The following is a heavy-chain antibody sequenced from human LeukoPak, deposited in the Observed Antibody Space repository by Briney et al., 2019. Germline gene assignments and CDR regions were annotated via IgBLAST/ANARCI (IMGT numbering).Heavy chain of an antibody. CDR1: GGSFSGYY. D-gene: IGHD2-2*01. V-gene: IGHV4-34*01. CDR2: INHSGST. J-gene: IGHJ5*02. CDR3: ARGLGDIVVVPAALRTRLKRWFDP. Sequence: SETLSLTCAVYGGSFSGYYWTWIRQTPEKGLERIGEINHSGSTNYNPSLKSRVTISADTSKNQFSLKLSSVTAADTAVYYCARGLGDIVVVPAALRTRLKRWFDPWGQGTLVTVSS.